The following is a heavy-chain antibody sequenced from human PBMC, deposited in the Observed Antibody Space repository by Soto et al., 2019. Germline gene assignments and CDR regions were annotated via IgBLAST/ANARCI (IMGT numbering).Heavy chain of an antibody. J-gene: IGHJ4*02. CDR3: ARHGSYTHFDY. D-gene: IGHD1-26*01. V-gene: IGHV4-39*01. Sequence: SETLSLTCTVSSGSISSSTYYWGWIRQPPGEGLEWIGSIFYSGSTYYNPSVKSRVSISVDTSKNQFSLKLSSVTAADTAVYYCARHGSYTHFDYWGQGTLVTVSS. CDR1: SGSISSSTYY. CDR2: IFYSGST.